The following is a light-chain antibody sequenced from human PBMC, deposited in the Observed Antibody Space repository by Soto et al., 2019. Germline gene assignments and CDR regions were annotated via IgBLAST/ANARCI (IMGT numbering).Light chain of an antibody. CDR3: SSYAGSNIV. J-gene: IGLJ2*01. CDR2: EVS. V-gene: IGLV2-8*01. CDR1: SSDVGSYNY. Sequence: QSALTQPPSASGSPGQSVTISCTGTSSDVGSYNYVSWYQQHPGKAPKLMIYEVSKRPSGAPDRFSGSKSGNTASLTVSGLQAEDEADYYCSSYAGSNIVFGGGTKLTVL.